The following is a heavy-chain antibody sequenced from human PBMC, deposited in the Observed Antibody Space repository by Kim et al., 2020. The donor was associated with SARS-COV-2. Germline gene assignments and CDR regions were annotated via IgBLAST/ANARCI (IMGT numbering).Heavy chain of an antibody. Sequence: GGSLRLSCAASGFTFSSYEMNWVRQAPGKGLEWVSYISSSGSTIYYADSVKGRFTISRDNAKNSLYLQMNSLRAEDTAVYYCASFRVLYYGSGSYYNLLVVGTGEPLDYWGQGTLVTVSS. V-gene: IGHV3-48*03. CDR1: GFTFSSYE. J-gene: IGHJ4*02. CDR3: ASFRVLYYGSGSYYNLLVVGTGEPLDY. D-gene: IGHD3-10*01. CDR2: ISSSGSTI.